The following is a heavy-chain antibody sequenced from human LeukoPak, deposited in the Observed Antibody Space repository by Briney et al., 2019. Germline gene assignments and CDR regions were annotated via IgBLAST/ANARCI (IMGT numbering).Heavy chain of an antibody. V-gene: IGHV7-4-1*02. J-gene: IGHJ6*02. CDR2: INTNTGNP. D-gene: IGHD5-18*01. Sequence: ASVKVSCKASGYTFTSYFMHWVRQAPGQGLEWMGWINTNTGNPTYAQGFTGRFVFSLDTSVSTAYLQISSLKAEDTAVYYCARAGYSYGHKPLYYYYYYGMDVWDQGTTVTVSS. CDR1: GYTFTSYF. CDR3: ARAGYSYGHKPLYYYYYYGMDV.